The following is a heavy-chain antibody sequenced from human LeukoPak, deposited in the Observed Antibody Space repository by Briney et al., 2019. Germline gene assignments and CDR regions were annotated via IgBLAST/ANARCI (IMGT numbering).Heavy chain of an antibody. Sequence: PSETLSPTCTVSGGSISSYYWSWIRQPPGKGLEWMGYIYYSGSTNYKPSLKSRVTISVDTSKNQFSLKLNSVTAAGTAVYYCARGGYYGSGNDFRFDPWGQGTLVTVSS. CDR3: ARGGYYGSGNDFRFDP. J-gene: IGHJ5*02. V-gene: IGHV4-59*01. CDR2: IYYSGST. D-gene: IGHD3-10*01. CDR1: GGSISSYY.